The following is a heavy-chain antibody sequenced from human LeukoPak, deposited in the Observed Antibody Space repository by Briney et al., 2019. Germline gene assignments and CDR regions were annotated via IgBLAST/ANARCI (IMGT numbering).Heavy chain of an antibody. Sequence: ASVKVSCKASGGTFSSYAISWVRQAPGQGLEWMGGIIPIFGTANYAQKFQGRVTITADESTSTAYMELSSLRSEDTAVYYCARGVITMVRGVKRNSNWFDPWGQGTLVTVSS. CDR1: GGTFSSYA. CDR2: IIPIFGTA. J-gene: IGHJ5*02. CDR3: ARGVITMVRGVKRNSNWFDP. D-gene: IGHD3-10*01. V-gene: IGHV1-69*13.